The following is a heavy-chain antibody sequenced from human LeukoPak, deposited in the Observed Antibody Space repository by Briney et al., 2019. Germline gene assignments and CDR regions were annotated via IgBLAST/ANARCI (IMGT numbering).Heavy chain of an antibody. Sequence: SETLSLTCTVSGGSISSSSYYWGWIRQPPGKGLEWIGSIYYSGSTYYNPSLKSRVTISVDTSKNQFSLKLSSVTAADTAVYYCARLRKLFPRGGFDPWGQGTLVTVSS. J-gene: IGHJ5*02. V-gene: IGHV4-39*01. CDR3: ARLRKLFPRGGFDP. CDR2: IYYSGST. CDR1: GGSISSSSYY. D-gene: IGHD2-21*01.